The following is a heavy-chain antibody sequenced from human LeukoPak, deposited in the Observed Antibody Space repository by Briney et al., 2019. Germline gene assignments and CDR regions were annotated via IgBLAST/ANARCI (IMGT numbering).Heavy chain of an antibody. CDR1: GYSISSGYF. J-gene: IGHJ4*02. CDR3: ARDGYYYDGSFEY. Sequence: PSETLSLTCAVSGYSISSGYFWAWIRQPPGKGLEWIGSISHSGSSYSKPSLKSRVNISVDTSNNQFSLKLTSVTAADTATYYCARDGYYYDGSFEYWGQGIRVAVSS. CDR2: ISHSGSS. D-gene: IGHD3-22*01. V-gene: IGHV4-38-2*02.